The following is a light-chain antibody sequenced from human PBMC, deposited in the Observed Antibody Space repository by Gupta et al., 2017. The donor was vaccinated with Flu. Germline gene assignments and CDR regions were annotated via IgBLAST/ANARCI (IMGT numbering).Light chain of an antibody. CDR2: YAS. Sequence: PGFQSVTPKEKVTITCRASQNIGRNLNWYQQKPEQSPKLLIKYASQYGSGVPSRFSGSGFGTNFTLTINGLEAEDAATYYCQQSYSLPRTFGPGTKLEIK. V-gene: IGKV6-21*01. CDR3: QQSYSLPRT. J-gene: IGKJ2*01. CDR1: QNIGRN.